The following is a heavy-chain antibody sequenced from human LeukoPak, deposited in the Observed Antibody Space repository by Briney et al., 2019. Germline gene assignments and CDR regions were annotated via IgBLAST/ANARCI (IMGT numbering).Heavy chain of an antibody. CDR1: GFTFSNFG. V-gene: IGHV3-33*01. CDR2: IWHDGSTK. CDR3: ARVPLYSSGCIDH. D-gene: IGHD6-19*01. Sequence: VGSLRLSCVASGFTFSNFGMHWVRQAPGKGLEWVAVIWHDGSTKYFADSVKGRFTISRDNSKNTLYLQMNSLRAEDTAVYYCARVPLYSSGCIDHWGQGTLVSVSS. J-gene: IGHJ4*02.